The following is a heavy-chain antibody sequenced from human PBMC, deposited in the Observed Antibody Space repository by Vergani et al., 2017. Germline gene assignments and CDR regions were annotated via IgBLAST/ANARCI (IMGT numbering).Heavy chain of an antibody. CDR2: ILTGGNT. V-gene: IGHV4-61*02. CDR3: AGRDVLGGWFDP. J-gene: IGHJ5*01. Sequence: QVQLRESGPGLVKPSQTLSPTCSVSGDPTNSETYHWSLSRQPPGKGLEWVCRILTGGNTNYTPSLKSREFMSTDTSKNQFYQELTPVTAADTAVYCCAGRDVLGGWFDPWGPGTLIAAST. CDR1: GDPTNSETYH. D-gene: IGHD3-10*01.